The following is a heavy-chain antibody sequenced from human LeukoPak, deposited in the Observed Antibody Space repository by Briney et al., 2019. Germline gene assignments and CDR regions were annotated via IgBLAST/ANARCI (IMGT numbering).Heavy chain of an antibody. CDR3: ATGAYCGGDCFDAFDI. V-gene: IGHV4-61*02. Sequence: SQTLSLTCTVSGGSISSGGYYWSWIRQPAGKGLEWIGRIYTSGSTDYNPSLKSRVTMSVDSSKNQFSLKLSAVTAADTAAYYCATGAYCGGDCFDAFDIWGQGTMVTISS. CDR2: IYTSGST. D-gene: IGHD2-21*01. J-gene: IGHJ3*02. CDR1: GGSISSGGYY.